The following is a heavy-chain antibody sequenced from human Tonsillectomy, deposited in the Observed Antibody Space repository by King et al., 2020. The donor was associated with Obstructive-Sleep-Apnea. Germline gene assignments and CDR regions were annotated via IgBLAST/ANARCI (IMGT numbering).Heavy chain of an antibody. Sequence: VQLVQSGAEVKKPGASVKVSCKASGYTFTSYDINWVRQASGQGLEWMGWMNPNSGNTVYAQRFQGRVTMTGNTSPSTAHMELSSLISEDTAVYYCARGQDKVLYASRDYWGQGTPVTVSP. CDR3: ARGQDKVLYASRDY. J-gene: IGHJ4*02. CDR2: MNPNSGNT. D-gene: IGHD2/OR15-2a*01. V-gene: IGHV1-8*01. CDR1: GYTFTSYD.